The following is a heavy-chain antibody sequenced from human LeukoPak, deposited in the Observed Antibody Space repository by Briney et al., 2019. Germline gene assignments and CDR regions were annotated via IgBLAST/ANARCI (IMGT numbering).Heavy chain of an antibody. D-gene: IGHD2-15*01. CDR2: INHSGST. Sequence: SETLSLTCAVYGGSFSGYYWSWIRQPPGKGLEWIGEINHSGSTIYNPSLKSRVTISVDTSKNQFSLKLSSVTAADTAVYYCARGGRSLVAAQFDLWGRGTLVTVSS. V-gene: IGHV4-34*01. CDR3: ARGGRSLVAAQFDL. J-gene: IGHJ2*01. CDR1: GGSFSGYY.